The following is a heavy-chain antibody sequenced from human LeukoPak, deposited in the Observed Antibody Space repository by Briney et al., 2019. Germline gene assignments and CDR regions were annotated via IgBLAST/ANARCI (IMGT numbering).Heavy chain of an antibody. J-gene: IGHJ4*02. CDR1: GYTFTGYY. CDR2: VNPNSGGT. CDR3: ARGGRGIGVALGY. Sequence: GASVKLSCTASGYTFTGYYMHWMRHAPGQGLGWMGWVNPNSGGTNYAQKFQGRVTMTRDTSISTAYMELSRLRSDDTAVYYCARGGRGIGVALGYWGQGTLVTVSS. V-gene: IGHV1-2*02. D-gene: IGHD3-16*01.